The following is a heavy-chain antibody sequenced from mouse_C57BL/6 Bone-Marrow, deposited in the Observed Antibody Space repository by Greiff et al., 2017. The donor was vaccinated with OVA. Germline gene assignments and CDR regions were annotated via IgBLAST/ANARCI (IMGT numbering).Heavy chain of an antibody. V-gene: IGHV1-55*01. CDR1: GYNFTSYW. J-gene: IGHJ1*03. D-gene: IGHD2-3*01. CDR2: IYPGSGST. Sequence: VQLQQPGAELVKPGASVKMSCKASGYNFTSYWITWVKQRPGQGLEWIGDIYPGSGSTNYNEKFKSKATLTVDTSSSTAYMQLSSLTSEDSAVYYCAGGGSYLNWYFDVWGTGTTVTVSS. CDR3: AGGGSYLNWYFDV.